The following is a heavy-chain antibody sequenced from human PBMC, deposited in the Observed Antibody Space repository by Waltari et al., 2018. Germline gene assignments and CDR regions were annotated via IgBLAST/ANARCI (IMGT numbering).Heavy chain of an antibody. Sequence: VQLVESGGGSEQPGRSLRLSCAASGFSLEDYAMHWVRQGPGQGLEWVSGISWNSFNRGYADSVKGRFTISRDNAKNSLYLQMNSLRAEDTAFYYCVKSRGELLPDGFDIWGQGTMVIVSS. J-gene: IGHJ3*02. D-gene: IGHD1-7*01. V-gene: IGHV3-9*01. CDR2: ISWNSFNR. CDR1: GFSLEDYA. CDR3: VKSRGELLPDGFDI.